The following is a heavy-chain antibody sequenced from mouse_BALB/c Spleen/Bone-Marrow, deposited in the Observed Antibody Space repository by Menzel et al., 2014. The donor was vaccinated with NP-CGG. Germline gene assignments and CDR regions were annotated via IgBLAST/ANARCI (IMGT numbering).Heavy chain of an antibody. CDR3: ATMITDWYFDV. V-gene: IGHV14-3*02. D-gene: IGHD2-4*01. CDR2: IDPANGNT. Sequence: EVQLQQSGAELVKPGASAKLSCTASGFNIKDTYMHWVKQRPEQGLEWIGRIDPANGNTKYDPKFQGKATITADTSSNTAYLQLSSLTSEDTAVYYCATMITDWYFDVWGAGTTVTVSS. CDR1: GFNIKDTY. J-gene: IGHJ1*01.